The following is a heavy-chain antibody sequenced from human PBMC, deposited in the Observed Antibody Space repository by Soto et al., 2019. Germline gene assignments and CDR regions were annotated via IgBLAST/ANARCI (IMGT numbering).Heavy chain of an antibody. CDR2: IIPIFGTA. V-gene: IGHV1-69*01. D-gene: IGHD2-2*02. J-gene: IGHJ3*02. CDR3: ARDRYCSSTSCYRRIAVAGGDDAFDI. Sequence: QVQLVQSGAEVKKPGSSVKVSCKASGGTFSSYAISWVRQAPGQGLEWMGGIIPIFGTANYAQKFQGRVTITADESTSTAYMALSSLRSEDTAVYYCARDRYCSSTSCYRRIAVAGGDDAFDIWGQGTMVTVSS. CDR1: GGTFSSYA.